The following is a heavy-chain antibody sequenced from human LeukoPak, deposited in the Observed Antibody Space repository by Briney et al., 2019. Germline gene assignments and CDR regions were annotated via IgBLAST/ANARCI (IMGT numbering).Heavy chain of an antibody. V-gene: IGHV3-23*01. CDR3: AKDPNGDYVGAFDT. CDR1: GFTITAYA. Sequence: GGSLRLSCAASGFTITAYAMSWVRQSPGEGLEWVSGIGITSEYIHYADSVKGRFTISRDNSKNTVYLEMSSLRAEDAAVYYCAKDPNGDYVGAFDTWGQGTMVIVSS. CDR2: IGITSEYI. D-gene: IGHD4-17*01. J-gene: IGHJ3*02.